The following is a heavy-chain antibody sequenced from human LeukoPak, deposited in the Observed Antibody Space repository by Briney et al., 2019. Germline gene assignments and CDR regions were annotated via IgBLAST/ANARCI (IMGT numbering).Heavy chain of an antibody. Sequence: GGSLRLSCAASGFXFGSYSIHWVRQAPGKGLEWVAVISYDGNNKYYADSVKGRFTISRDNSKNTLYLQMNSLRAEDTAVYYCARDYYDSSGYYGYWGQGTLVTVSS. CDR1: GFXFGSYS. J-gene: IGHJ4*02. CDR2: ISYDGNNK. V-gene: IGHV3-30-3*01. D-gene: IGHD3-22*01. CDR3: ARDYYDSSGYYGY.